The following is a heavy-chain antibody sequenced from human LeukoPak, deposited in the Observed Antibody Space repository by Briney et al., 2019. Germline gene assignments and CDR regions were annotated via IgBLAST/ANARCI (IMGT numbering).Heavy chain of an antibody. CDR3: ARYDPASPKHFDK. CDR2: IYYSGST. D-gene: IGHD3-16*01. V-gene: IGHV4-59*08. J-gene: IGHJ4*02. Sequence: SETLSLTCSVSGGSISSPYWSWIRQPPGKGLEWIGYIYYSGSTSYNPSLRSRISIAVDTSKNQFSLKLSSVTAADTAVYYCARYDPASPKHFDKWGQGTLVTVSS. CDR1: GGSISSPY.